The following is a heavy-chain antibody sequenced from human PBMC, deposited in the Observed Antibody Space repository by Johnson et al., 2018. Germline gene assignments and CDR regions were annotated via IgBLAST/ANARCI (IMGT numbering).Heavy chain of an antibody. D-gene: IGHD2-21*02. Sequence: EVQLVESGGGLVQPGGSLRLSCAASGFTSSSYWMYWVRQVPEKGLECVARINGDATITHYADSVKGRFTISRDNSKNALYLQMHSLRAEDMAVYYCAREGVEAYCGGDCYPAGAFDIWGQGTMVTVSS. CDR1: GFTSSSYW. CDR3: AREGVEAYCGGDCYPAGAFDI. J-gene: IGHJ3*02. V-gene: IGHV3-74*01. CDR2: INGDATIT.